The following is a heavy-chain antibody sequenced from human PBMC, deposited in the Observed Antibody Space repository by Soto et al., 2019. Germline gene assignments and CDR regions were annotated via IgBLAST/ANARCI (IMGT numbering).Heavy chain of an antibody. Sequence: GGSLRLSCAASGFTFSSYAMSWVRQAPGKGLEWVSAISGSGGSTYYADSVKGGFTIARDNSKNTLYLQMNSLRAEDTAVYYCAKDGRMRPVVVITPSPDVWGQGTTVTVSS. J-gene: IGHJ6*02. D-gene: IGHD3-22*01. CDR2: ISGSGGST. CDR3: AKDGRMRPVVVITPSPDV. V-gene: IGHV3-23*01. CDR1: GFTFSSYA.